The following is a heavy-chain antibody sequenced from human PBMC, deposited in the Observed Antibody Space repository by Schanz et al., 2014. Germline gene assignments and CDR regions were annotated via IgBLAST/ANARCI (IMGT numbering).Heavy chain of an antibody. CDR2: INPSSDTT. V-gene: IGHV1-46*03. Sequence: QVQLVQSGAEVKKPGASVKVSCKASGYTFTSYYMHWVRQAPGQGLEWMGKINPSSDTTKIAQNIQGMLTVTSNTSTSTVIIELSSLGSEATVGYYCTRGGFFDSTSFDSWGQGTLVTVSS. CDR3: TRGGFFDSTSFDS. CDR1: GYTFTSYY. D-gene: IGHD2-2*01. J-gene: IGHJ4*02.